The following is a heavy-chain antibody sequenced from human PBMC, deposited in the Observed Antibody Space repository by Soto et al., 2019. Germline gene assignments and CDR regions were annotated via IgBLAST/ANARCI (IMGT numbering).Heavy chain of an antibody. CDR1: GGTFSSYA. Sequence: ASVKVSFKASGGTFSSYAISWLRQAPGQGLEWMGGIIPIFGTANYAQKFQGRVTITADESTSTAYMELSSLRSEDTAVYYCARDRFKGGYYYGMDVWGQGTTVTVSS. J-gene: IGHJ6*02. CDR3: ARDRFKGGYYYGMDV. D-gene: IGHD3-10*01. CDR2: IIPIFGTA. V-gene: IGHV1-69*13.